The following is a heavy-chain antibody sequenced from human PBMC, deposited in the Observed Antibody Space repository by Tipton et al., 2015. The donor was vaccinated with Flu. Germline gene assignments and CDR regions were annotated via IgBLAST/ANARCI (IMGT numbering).Heavy chain of an antibody. Sequence: VQLVQSGAEVKKPGESLKISCKGSGYSFTSYWIGWVRQMPGKGLEWMGIIYPGDSDTRYSPSFQGQVTISADKSISTAYLQWSSLKASDTAMYYCARLASGDYGDYGLPRSWFDPWGQGTLVTVSS. CDR2: IYPGDSDT. J-gene: IGHJ5*02. CDR3: ARLASGDYGDYGLPRSWFDP. D-gene: IGHD4-17*01. V-gene: IGHV5-51*01. CDR1: GYSFTSYW.